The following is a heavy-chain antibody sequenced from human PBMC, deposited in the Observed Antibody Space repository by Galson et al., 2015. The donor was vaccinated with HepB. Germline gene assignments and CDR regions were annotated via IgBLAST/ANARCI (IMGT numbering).Heavy chain of an antibody. CDR3: TRRGPSSNGWDYYDY. D-gene: IGHD6-25*01. V-gene: IGHV3-49*04. CDR1: GFNFGDYA. CDR2: IRSKPFGGTE. Sequence: SLRLSCAGSGFNFGDYAVDWVRQAPGKGLEWLGFIRSKPFGGTEEAAPSVRGRFTFSRDDSKNIAYLQMDSLKTEDTAVYFCTRRGPSSNGWDYYDYWGQGTLVTVSS. J-gene: IGHJ4*02.